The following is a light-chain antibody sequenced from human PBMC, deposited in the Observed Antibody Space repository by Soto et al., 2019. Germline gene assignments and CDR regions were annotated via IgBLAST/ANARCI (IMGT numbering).Light chain of an antibody. CDR2: AAS. CDR1: ESISRH. J-gene: IGKJ5*01. CDR3: QQSYSTLSIS. V-gene: IGKV1-39*01. Sequence: DIPMTQSPSSLSASVGDRVTITCRASESISRHLNWYQQKPGKAPNLLIYAASTLQNGVPSRFSGSGSGTEFTLTIISLQPEDFATYYCQQSYSTLSISFGQGTRLEIK.